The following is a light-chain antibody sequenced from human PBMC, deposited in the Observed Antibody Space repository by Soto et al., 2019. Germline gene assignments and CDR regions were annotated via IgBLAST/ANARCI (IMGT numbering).Light chain of an antibody. Sequence: IQVTQSPSSLSASVGDRVTITCRASQGIRNELSWYQQKPGKAPKFLIFAASNLQSGVPSRFSAIVSGTELTINIRSLQPDDGATYDGQHYNSYSEAFGQGTKVDIK. V-gene: IGKV1-17*01. CDR1: QGIRNE. J-gene: IGKJ1*01. CDR3: QHYNSYSEA. CDR2: AAS.